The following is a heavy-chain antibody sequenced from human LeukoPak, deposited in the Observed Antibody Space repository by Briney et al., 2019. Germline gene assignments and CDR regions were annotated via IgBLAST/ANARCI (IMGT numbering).Heavy chain of an antibody. J-gene: IGHJ3*02. V-gene: IGHV5-51*01. CDR1: GYSFTSYW. CDR2: IYPGDSDT. Sequence: GESLKISCKGSGYSFTSYWIGRVRQMPGKGLEWMGIIYPGDSDTRYSPSFQGQVTISADKSISTAYLQWSSLKASDTAMYYCARAYGSGSYIPHALDIWGQGTMVTVSS. CDR3: ARAYGSGSYIPHALDI. D-gene: IGHD3-10*01.